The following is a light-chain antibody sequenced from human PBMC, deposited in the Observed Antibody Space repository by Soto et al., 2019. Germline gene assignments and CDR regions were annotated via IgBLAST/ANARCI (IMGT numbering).Light chain of an antibody. CDR1: QGIKNW. CDR2: TGS. CDR3: QQYNSYSPT. Sequence: DFHMTQSAAYVSASVGDTVTITCRASQGIKNWLSWYQQKPGKAPNLLIYTGSSLQSGVPSRFSGRGSGTELTLTISRLQPEDFATYYCQQYNSYSPTCGQGTKVDIK. V-gene: IGKV1D-16*01. J-gene: IGKJ1*01.